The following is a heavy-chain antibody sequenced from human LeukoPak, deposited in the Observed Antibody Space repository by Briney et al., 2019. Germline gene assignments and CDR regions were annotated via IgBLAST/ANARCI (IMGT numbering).Heavy chain of an antibody. D-gene: IGHD4-17*01. Sequence: GGSLRLSCAASGFTFSGYSMNWVRQAPGKGLEWVSHIGSSSSTIYYADSVKGRFTISRDNAKNSLFLQMNSLRAEDTAVYYCARDPVDYGKKFDYWGQGTLVTVSS. CDR3: ARDPVDYGKKFDY. CDR1: GFTFSGYS. V-gene: IGHV3-48*04. J-gene: IGHJ4*02. CDR2: IGSSSSTI.